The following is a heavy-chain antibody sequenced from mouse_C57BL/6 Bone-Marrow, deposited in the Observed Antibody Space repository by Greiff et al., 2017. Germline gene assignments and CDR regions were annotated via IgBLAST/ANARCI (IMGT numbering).Heavy chain of an antibody. CDR1: GYTFTDYE. CDR2: IDPETGGT. CDR3: TPNDPRDFYWYFDV. D-gene: IGHD2-3*01. J-gene: IGHJ1*03. Sequence: QVQLQQSGAELVRPGASVTLSCKASGYTFTDYEMHWVKQTPVHGLEWIGAIDPETGGTAYNQKFKGKAILTADKSSSTAYMELRSLTSEDSAVYYCTPNDPRDFYWYFDVWGTGTTVTVSS. V-gene: IGHV1-15*01.